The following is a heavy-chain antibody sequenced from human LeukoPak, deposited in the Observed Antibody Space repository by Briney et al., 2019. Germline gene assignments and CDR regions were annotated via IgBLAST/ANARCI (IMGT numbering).Heavy chain of an antibody. J-gene: IGHJ4*02. CDR1: GGSISSYY. CDR3: AGRDYYDSSVDY. D-gene: IGHD3-22*01. V-gene: IGHV4-59*01. Sequence: SETLSLTCTVSGGSISSYYWSWIRQPPGKGLEWIGYIYYSGSTNYNPSLKSRATISVDTSKNQFSLKLSSVTAADTAVYYCAGRDYYDSSVDYWGQGTLVTVSS. CDR2: IYYSGST.